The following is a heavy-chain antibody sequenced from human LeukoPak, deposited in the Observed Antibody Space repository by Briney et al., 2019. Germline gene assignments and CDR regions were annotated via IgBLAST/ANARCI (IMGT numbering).Heavy chain of an antibody. CDR1: GYTFTGYY. CDR2: ISPNSGGT. Sequence: ASVKVSCKASGYTFTGYYMHWVRQAPGQGLEWMGWISPNSGGTNYAQKFQGRVTMTRDTSISTAYMELSRLRSDDTAVYYCAREGTQPIAAADPNWFDPWGQGTLVTVSS. D-gene: IGHD6-13*01. J-gene: IGHJ5*02. V-gene: IGHV1-2*02. CDR3: AREGTQPIAAADPNWFDP.